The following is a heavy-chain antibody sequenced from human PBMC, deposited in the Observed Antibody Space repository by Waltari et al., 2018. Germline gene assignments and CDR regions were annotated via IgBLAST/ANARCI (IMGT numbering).Heavy chain of an antibody. V-gene: IGHV3-43*01. D-gene: IGHD5-12*01. CDR3: ATSDYAGKGDY. CDR2: ISWDGGDT. CDR1: GFVFDEFT. Sequence: EVQLLESGGGLVQPGGSLRLSCTASGFVFDEFTMQWVRQVPGSGLQWVALISWDGGDTYYADSVKGRFTISRDNSRNSLYLEMKTLTLEDTALYYCATSDYAGKGDYWGHGTLVTVSS. J-gene: IGHJ4*01.